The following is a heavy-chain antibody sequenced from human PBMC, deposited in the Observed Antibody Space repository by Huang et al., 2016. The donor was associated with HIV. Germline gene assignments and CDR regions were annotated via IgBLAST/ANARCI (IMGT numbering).Heavy chain of an antibody. V-gene: IGHV1-46*01. J-gene: IGHJ6*02. Sequence: VSCKASGYTFTSYYIHWVRQAPGRGLEWMGIINPSGGNTRYAQKFQGRVTMTSDTSTTTGYMELSSLRSDDTAVYFCASSNQFTKPGYCDWFSPSYYDGMDVWGQGTTVTVSS. D-gene: IGHD3-9*01. CDR1: GYTFTSYY. CDR2: INPSGGNT. CDR3: ASSNQFTKPGYCDWFSPSYYDGMDV.